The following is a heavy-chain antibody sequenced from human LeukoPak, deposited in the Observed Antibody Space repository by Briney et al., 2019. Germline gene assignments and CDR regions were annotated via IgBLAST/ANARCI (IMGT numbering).Heavy chain of an antibody. CDR3: ARELSSGYPYYYYGMDV. J-gene: IGHJ6*02. CDR2: INHSGST. V-gene: IGHV4-34*01. D-gene: IGHD3-22*01. Sequence: SDTLSLTCAVYGGSFSGYYWSWIRQPPGKGLEWIGEINHSGSTNYNPSLKSRVTISVDTSKNQFSLKLSSVTAADTAVYYCARELSSGYPYYYYGMDVWGQGTTVTVSS. CDR1: GGSFSGYY.